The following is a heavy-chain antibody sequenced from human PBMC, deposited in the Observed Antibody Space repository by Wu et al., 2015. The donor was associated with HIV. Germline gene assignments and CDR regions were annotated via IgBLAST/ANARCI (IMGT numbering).Heavy chain of an antibody. Sequence: QVQLQESGPGLVKPSETLSLTCTVSGGSISSHYWSWIRQPPGKGLEWIGYIYYSGSTNYNPSLKSRVTISVDTPKNQFSLKLSSVTAADTAVYYCARDRLGRLLNYYYYMDVWGKGTTVTVSS. D-gene: IGHD7-27*01. CDR2: IYYSGST. CDR1: GGSISSHY. J-gene: IGHJ6*03. CDR3: ARDRLGRLLNYYYYMDV. V-gene: IGHV4-59*11.